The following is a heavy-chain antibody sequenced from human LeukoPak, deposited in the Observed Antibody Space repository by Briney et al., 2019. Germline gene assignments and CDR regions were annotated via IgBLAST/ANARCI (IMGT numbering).Heavy chain of an antibody. CDR3: ARSDSGSYEYYFDY. CDR1: GGSISSYY. D-gene: IGHD1-26*01. Sequence: SETLSLTCTVSGGSISSYYWSWIRQPPGKGLEWIGYIYYSGSTNYNPSLKSRVTISVDTSKNQFSLKLSSVTAADTAAYYCARSDSGSYEYYFDYWGQGTLVTVSS. J-gene: IGHJ4*02. CDR2: IYYSGST. V-gene: IGHV4-59*01.